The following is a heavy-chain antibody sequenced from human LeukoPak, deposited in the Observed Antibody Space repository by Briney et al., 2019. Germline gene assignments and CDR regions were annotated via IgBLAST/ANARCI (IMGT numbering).Heavy chain of an antibody. CDR1: GFTFSSYA. V-gene: IGHV3-23*01. J-gene: IGHJ2*01. CDR2: ISGSGGST. D-gene: IGHD6-19*01. CDR3: AKVLSSGWYVHWYFDL. Sequence: PGGSLRLSCAASGFTFSSYAMSWVRQAPGKGLEWVSAISGSGGSTYYADSVKGRFTISRDNSKNTLYLQTNSLRAEDTAVYYCAKVLSSGWYVHWYFDLWGRGTLVTVSS.